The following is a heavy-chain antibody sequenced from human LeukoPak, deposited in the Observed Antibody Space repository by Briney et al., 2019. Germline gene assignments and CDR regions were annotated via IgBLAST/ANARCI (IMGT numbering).Heavy chain of an antibody. Sequence: PSETLSLTCTVSGGSISSGSYYWSWIRQPAGKGLEWIGRIYTSGSTNYNPSLKSRVTISVDTSKNQFSLKLSSVTAADTDVYYCARDIVGDPTAFDIWGQGTMVTVSS. CDR3: ARDIVGDPTAFDI. CDR1: GGSISSGSYY. D-gene: IGHD1-26*01. CDR2: IYTSGST. V-gene: IGHV4-61*02. J-gene: IGHJ3*02.